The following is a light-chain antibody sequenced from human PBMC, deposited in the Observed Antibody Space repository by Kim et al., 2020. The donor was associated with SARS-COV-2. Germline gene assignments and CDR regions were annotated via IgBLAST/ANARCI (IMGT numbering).Light chain of an antibody. Sequence: PACISCRSGQSRVRSNGKPSLSWLQLRPGQPPRLLIYKISNRFSGVPDRFNGSGAGTDFTLKISRVEAEDVGIYYCMQTTQFPFTFGQGTKLEIK. J-gene: IGKJ2*01. CDR3: MQTTQFPFT. CDR2: KIS. CDR1: QSRVRSNGKPS. V-gene: IGKV2-24*01.